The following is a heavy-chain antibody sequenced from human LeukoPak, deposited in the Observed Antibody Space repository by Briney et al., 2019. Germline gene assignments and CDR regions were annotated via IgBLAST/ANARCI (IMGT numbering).Heavy chain of an antibody. CDR1: GGSISSSSHY. V-gene: IGHV4-39*07. CDR3: ARVVTIFGVVIPRGWFDP. D-gene: IGHD3-3*01. Sequence: SETLSLTCTVSGGSISSSSHYWGWICQPPGTGLEWIGSIYYSGSTYYNPSLKSRVTISVDTSKNQFSLKLSSVTAADTAVYYCARVVTIFGVVIPRGWFDPWGQGTLVTVSS. J-gene: IGHJ5*02. CDR2: IYYSGST.